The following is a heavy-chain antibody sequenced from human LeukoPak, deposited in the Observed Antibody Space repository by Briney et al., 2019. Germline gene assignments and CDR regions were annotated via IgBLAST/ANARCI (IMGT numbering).Heavy chain of an antibody. Sequence: GGSLRLSCVGSGFTFRSHAMSWVRQAPEKGLEFVSGIYENGGTTYYADSVKGRFSISRDNSKDTLYLQMDSLRGEDTAVYYCAKDFRIGYSAHFDYWGQGALVTVSS. J-gene: IGHJ4*02. CDR1: GFTFRSHA. D-gene: IGHD2-21*01. CDR3: AKDFRIGYSAHFDY. CDR2: IYENGGTT. V-gene: IGHV3-23*01.